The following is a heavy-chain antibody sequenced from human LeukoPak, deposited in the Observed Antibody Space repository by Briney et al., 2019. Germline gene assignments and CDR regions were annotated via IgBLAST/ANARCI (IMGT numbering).Heavy chain of an antibody. CDR3: ARRGLAWNDLAGFDY. J-gene: IGHJ4*02. Sequence: GSSVKVSCKASGGTFSSYAISWVRQAPGQGLEWMGGIIPIFGTANYAQKFQGRVTITADESTSTAYMELSSLRSEDTAVYYCARRGLAWNDLAGFDYWGQGTLVTVSS. V-gene: IGHV1-69*01. D-gene: IGHD1-1*01. CDR2: IIPIFGTA. CDR1: GGTFSSYA.